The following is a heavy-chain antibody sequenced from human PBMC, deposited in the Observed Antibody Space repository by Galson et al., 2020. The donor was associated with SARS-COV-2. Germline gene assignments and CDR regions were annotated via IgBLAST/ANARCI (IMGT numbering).Heavy chain of an antibody. Sequence: ASETLSLTCTVSGGSISSGDYYWSWIRQPPGKGLEWIGYIYYSGSTYYNPSLKSRVTISVDTSKNQFSLKLSSVTAADTAVYYCARADYYGSGGYFDYWGQGTLVTVSS. D-gene: IGHD3-10*01. CDR3: ARADYYGSGGYFDY. CDR2: IYYSGST. CDR1: GGSISSGDYY. J-gene: IGHJ4*02. V-gene: IGHV4-30-4*01.